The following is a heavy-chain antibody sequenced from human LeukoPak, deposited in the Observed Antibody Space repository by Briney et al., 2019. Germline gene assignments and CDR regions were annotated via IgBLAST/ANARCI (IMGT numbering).Heavy chain of an antibody. J-gene: IGHJ4*02. CDR3: AKDRTKIVD. D-gene: IGHD3-22*01. CDR2: ISGSGGST. V-gene: IGHV3-23*01. Sequence: GGSLRLSCAASGFTFSSYTMSWVRQAPGKGLEWVSGISGSGGSTYYADSVKGRFTISRDNSKNTVYLQMNSLRVEDTAVYHCAKDRTKIVDWGQGTPVTVSS. CDR1: GFTFSSYT.